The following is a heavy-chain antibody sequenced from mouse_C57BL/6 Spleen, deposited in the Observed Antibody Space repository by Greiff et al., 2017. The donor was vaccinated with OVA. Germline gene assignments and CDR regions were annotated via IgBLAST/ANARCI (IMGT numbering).Heavy chain of an antibody. CDR2: ISYSGST. Sequence: EVKLQESGPGMVKPSQSLSLSCTVPGYSITSGYDWHWIRHFPGNKLEWMGYISYSGSTNYNPSLKSRISITHDTSKNHFFLKLNSVTTEDTATYYCARDDYTGRFAYWGQGTLVTVSA. J-gene: IGHJ3*01. D-gene: IGHD2-4*01. CDR1: GYSITSGYD. V-gene: IGHV3-1*01. CDR3: ARDDYTGRFAY.